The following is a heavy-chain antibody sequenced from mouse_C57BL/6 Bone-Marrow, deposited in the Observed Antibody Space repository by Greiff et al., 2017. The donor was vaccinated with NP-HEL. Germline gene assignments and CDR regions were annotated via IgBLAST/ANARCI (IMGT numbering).Heavy chain of an antibody. Sequence: QVQLQQSGAELVKPGASVKLSCKASGYTFTSYWMHWVKQRPGRGLEWIGRIDPNSGGTKYNEKFKSKATLTVDKPSSTAYMQLSSLTSEDSAVYYCARSSHYSNYGAWFAYWGQGTLVTVSA. D-gene: IGHD2-5*01. CDR2: IDPNSGGT. CDR3: ARSSHYSNYGAWFAY. CDR1: GYTFTSYW. J-gene: IGHJ3*01. V-gene: IGHV1-72*01.